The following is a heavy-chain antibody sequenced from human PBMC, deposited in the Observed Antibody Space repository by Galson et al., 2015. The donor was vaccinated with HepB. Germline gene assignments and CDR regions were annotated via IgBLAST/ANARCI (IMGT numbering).Heavy chain of an antibody. V-gene: IGHV1-18*04. D-gene: IGHD3-10*01. J-gene: IGHJ5*02. Sequence: SVKVSCKASGYTFTSYGISWVRQAPGQGLEWMGWISAYNGNTNYAQKLQGRVTMTTDTSTSTAYMELRSLRSDDTAVYYCARDSLLWFVRESYNWFDPWGQGTLVTVSS. CDR3: ARDSLLWFVRESYNWFDP. CDR1: GYTFTSYG. CDR2: ISAYNGNT.